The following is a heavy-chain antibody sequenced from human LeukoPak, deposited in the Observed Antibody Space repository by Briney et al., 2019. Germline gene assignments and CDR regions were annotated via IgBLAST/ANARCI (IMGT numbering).Heavy chain of an antibody. J-gene: IGHJ4*02. CDR1: GFTFSSSS. D-gene: IGHD5-12*01. V-gene: IGHV3-23*01. CDR3: AKEIFSGLLYIDY. Sequence: PGGSLRLSCAASGFTFSSSSISWVRHAPGKGLEWVSAITDAVGSTHYADSVKGRFTISSDNSKNTVYLQMNSLRPEDMAVYYCAKEIFSGLLYIDYWGQGTLVTVSS. CDR2: ITDAVGST.